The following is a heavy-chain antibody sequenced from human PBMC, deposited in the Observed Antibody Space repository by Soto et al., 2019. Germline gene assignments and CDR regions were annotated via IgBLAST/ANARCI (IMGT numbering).Heavy chain of an antibody. V-gene: IGHV3-53*02. Sequence: EVQLVETGGGLIQPGGSLRLSCAASGFTVSSNYMSWVRQAPGKGLEWVSVIYSGGSTYYADSVKGRFTISRDNSKNTLYLQMNSLRAEDTAVYYCASETTVTPPYYYYGMDVWGQGTTVTVSS. CDR2: IYSGGST. D-gene: IGHD4-4*01. CDR3: ASETTVTPPYYYYGMDV. J-gene: IGHJ6*02. CDR1: GFTVSSNY.